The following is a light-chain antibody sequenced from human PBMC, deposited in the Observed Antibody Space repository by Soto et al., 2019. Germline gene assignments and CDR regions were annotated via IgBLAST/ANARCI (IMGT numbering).Light chain of an antibody. CDR1: SSNIGAGYD. Sequence: QSVLTQPPSVSGVPGQRVTISCTGSSSNIGAGYDVHWYQQLPGTAPKLLISGNNIRPSGVPDRFSGSKSGASASLAITGLRAENGADYYCQSYDSSLSALYVFGPGTKLTAL. V-gene: IGLV1-40*01. J-gene: IGLJ1*01. CDR3: QSYDSSLSALYV. CDR2: GNN.